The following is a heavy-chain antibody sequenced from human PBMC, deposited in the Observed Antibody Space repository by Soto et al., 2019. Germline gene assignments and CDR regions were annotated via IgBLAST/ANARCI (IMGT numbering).Heavy chain of an antibody. D-gene: IGHD2-15*01. Sequence: QITLKESGPPLVKPTQTLTVTCTFSGFSLSTSGVGVGWIRQPPGKALEWLALIYWDDDKRYSPSLKSRLTIAKHTSKNLVVRTTAHMVPVNTATYYCARRAGLGRWQYFDYWGRGTLVTVSS. CDR2: IYWDDDK. J-gene: IGHJ4*02. CDR1: GFSLSTSGVG. CDR3: ARRAGLGRWQYFDY. V-gene: IGHV2-5*02.